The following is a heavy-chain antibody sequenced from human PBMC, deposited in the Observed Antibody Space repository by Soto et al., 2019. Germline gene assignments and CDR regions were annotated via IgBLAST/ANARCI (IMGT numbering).Heavy chain of an antibody. J-gene: IGHJ4*02. CDR2: INPNSGGT. CDR3: ARNSDDSSGYPFDY. V-gene: IGHV1-2*02. CDR1: GYTFTGYY. Sequence: SVKVSCKASGYTFTGYYMHWVRQAPGQGLEWMGWINPNSGGTNYAQKFQGRVTMTRDTSISTAYMELSRLRSDDTAVYYCARNSDDSSGYPFDYWGQGTLVTVSS. D-gene: IGHD3-22*01.